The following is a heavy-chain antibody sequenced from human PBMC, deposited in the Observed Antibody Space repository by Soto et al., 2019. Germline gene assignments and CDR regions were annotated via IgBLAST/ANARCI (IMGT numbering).Heavy chain of an antibody. D-gene: IGHD2-2*01. Sequence: PGESLTISCQGSGFNFIRYWIAWVRQMPGKCLGWVGIIYPGDSDSRYSLSFQGQVTISVDKSIRTAYMQTSSLKASDTAMYYCARPLVGGTGVYYYGMDGWGQGTTVTVSS. CDR2: IYPGDSDS. CDR3: ARPLVGGTGVYYYGMDG. CDR1: GFNFIRYW. V-gene: IGHV5-51*01. J-gene: IGHJ6*02.